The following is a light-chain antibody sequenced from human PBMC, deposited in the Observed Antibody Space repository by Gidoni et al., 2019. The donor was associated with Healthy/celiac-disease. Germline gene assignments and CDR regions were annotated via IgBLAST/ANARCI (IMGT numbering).Light chain of an antibody. CDR2: DAS. J-gene: IGKJ5*01. CDR1: QSVSSY. CDR3: QQRSNWPPIT. V-gene: IGKV3-11*01. Sequence: EIVLKQSPATLSLSPGERATLPCRASQSVSSYLAWYQQKPGQAPRLLIYDASNRATGIPARFSGSGSGTDFTLTISSLEPEEFAVYYCQQRSNWPPITFGQGTRLEIK.